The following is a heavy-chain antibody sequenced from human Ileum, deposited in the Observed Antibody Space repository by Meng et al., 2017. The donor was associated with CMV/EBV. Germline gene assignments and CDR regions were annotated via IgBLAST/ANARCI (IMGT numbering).Heavy chain of an antibody. CDR3: AKGIAAADS. J-gene: IGHJ4*02. V-gene: IGHV3-23*01. Sequence: RLSCATSGFSFSSYGMTWVRQAPGKGLEWVSCITGSGRRTEYADSVKGRFTISRDMSNNTLYLQMNNLRAEDTAVYYCAKGIAAADSWGQGTLVTVSS. D-gene: IGHD6-13*01. CDR2: ITGSGRRT. CDR1: GFSFSSYG.